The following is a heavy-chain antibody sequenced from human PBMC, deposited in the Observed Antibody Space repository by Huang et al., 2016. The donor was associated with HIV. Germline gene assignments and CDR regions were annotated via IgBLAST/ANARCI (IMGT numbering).Heavy chain of an antibody. D-gene: IGHD3-22*01. V-gene: IGHV4-59*11. J-gene: IGHJ4*02. Sequence: QVQLQESGPGLVKPSETLSLTCTVSDGSISSHFWSWIRQPPGKGLEWMATLNSSGRSNYSPSVESRVTLSKDSSKEQLSLKLQSVTAADTAVYYCARDGAYQYDSRAYYRDFWGQGTLVTVSS. CDR3: ARDGAYQYDSRAYYRDF. CDR1: DGSISSHF. CDR2: LNSSGRS.